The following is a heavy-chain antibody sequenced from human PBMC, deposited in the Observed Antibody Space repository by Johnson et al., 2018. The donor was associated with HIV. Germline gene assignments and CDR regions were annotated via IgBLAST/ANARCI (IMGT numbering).Heavy chain of an antibody. D-gene: IGHD4-23*01. CDR3: ARGDYGGHDAFDI. J-gene: IGHJ3*02. CDR2: ISGSGGST. Sequence: VQLVESGGGLVQPGGSLRLSCAASGFTFSSYAMSWVRQAPGKGLEWVSAISGSGGSTYYADSVKGRFTISRDNSKNTLYLQMNSLRAGDTAVYYCARGDYGGHDAFDIWGQGTMVTVSS. V-gene: IGHV3-23*04. CDR1: GFTFSSYA.